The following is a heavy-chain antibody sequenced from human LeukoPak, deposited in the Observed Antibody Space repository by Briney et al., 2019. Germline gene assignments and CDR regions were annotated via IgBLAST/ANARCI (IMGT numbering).Heavy chain of an antibody. Sequence: GGSLRLSCAASGFTFNDYYMSWIRQAPGKGLEWLSYINIGGTNTHYADSVKGRFTISRDNAKKSLYLEVNNLRAEDTAVYYCATDGAGFDTWGQGVLVTASS. CDR3: ATDGAGFDT. CDR1: GFTFNDYY. V-gene: IGHV3-11*01. J-gene: IGHJ5*02. CDR2: INIGGTNT.